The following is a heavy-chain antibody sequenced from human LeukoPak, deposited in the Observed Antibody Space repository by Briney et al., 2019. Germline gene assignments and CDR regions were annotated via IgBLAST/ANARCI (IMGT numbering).Heavy chain of an antibody. CDR1: GFTFSSYA. Sequence: GGSLRLSRAASGFTFSSYAMHWVRQAPGKGLEWVAVISYDGSNKYYADSVKGRFTISRDNSKNTLYLQMNSLRAEDTAVYYCARGDYEHWGQGTPVTVSS. CDR3: ARGDYEH. J-gene: IGHJ1*01. D-gene: IGHD4-17*01. CDR2: ISYDGSNK. V-gene: IGHV3-30*01.